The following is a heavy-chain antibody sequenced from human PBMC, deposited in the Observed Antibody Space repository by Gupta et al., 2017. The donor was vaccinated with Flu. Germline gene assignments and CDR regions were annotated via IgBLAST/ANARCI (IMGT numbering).Heavy chain of an antibody. D-gene: IGHD2-2*01. J-gene: IGHJ5*02. Sequence: EVQLLESGGGLVQPGGSLRLSCAASGFTFSSYAMSWVRQAPGKGLEWVSAITAGGGRTYYADSVKGRFTISRDNSKNTLFLQMNSLRAEDTAVYYCAKPTSWSGETSWSWFDPWGQGTLVTVSS. CDR2: ITAGGGRT. CDR1: GFTFSSYA. CDR3: AKPTSWSGETSWSWFDP. V-gene: IGHV3-23*01.